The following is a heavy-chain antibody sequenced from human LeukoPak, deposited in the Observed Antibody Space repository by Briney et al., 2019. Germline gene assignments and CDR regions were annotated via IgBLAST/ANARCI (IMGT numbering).Heavy chain of an antibody. CDR2: ISTSGST. CDR3: ARAFCSSTNCYLPY. CDR1: GGSISSYY. V-gene: IGHV4-4*07. D-gene: IGHD2-2*01. Sequence: SQTLSLTCTVSGGSISSYYWSWIRQPAGKGLEWIGRISTSGSTNYNPSLKSRVTISVDTSKNQFSLKLISVTAADTAVYYCARAFCSSTNCYLPYWGQGALVTVSS. J-gene: IGHJ4*02.